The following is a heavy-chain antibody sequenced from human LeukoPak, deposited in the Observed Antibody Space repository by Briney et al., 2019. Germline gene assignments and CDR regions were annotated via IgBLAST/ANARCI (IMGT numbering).Heavy chain of an antibody. CDR1: GGSISSGSYY. D-gene: IGHD3-9*01. V-gene: IGHV4-39*07. CDR2: IFYSGST. J-gene: IGHJ5*02. CDR3: ARDHSIIRYTNWFDP. Sequence: MPSETLSLTCTVSGGSISSGSYYWGWIRQPPGKRLEWIGSIFYSGSTSYTPSLKSRVTISVDTSKNQFSPKLSSVTAADTAVYYCARDHSIIRYTNWFDPWGQGTLVTVSS.